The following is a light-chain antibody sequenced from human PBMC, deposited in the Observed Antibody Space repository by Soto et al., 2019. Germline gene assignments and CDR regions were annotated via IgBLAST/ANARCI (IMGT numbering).Light chain of an antibody. CDR3: LHDYSYPWT. Sequence: DIQITQSPSSLSASVGDRVTITCRASQSISSYLNWYQQKPGKAPKLLIYGASSLQSGVPSRFSGSGSGTRFTLTISSLQPEDVATYYCLHDYSYPWTFGQGTTGDIK. V-gene: IGKV1-39*01. CDR1: QSISSY. CDR2: GAS. J-gene: IGKJ1*01.